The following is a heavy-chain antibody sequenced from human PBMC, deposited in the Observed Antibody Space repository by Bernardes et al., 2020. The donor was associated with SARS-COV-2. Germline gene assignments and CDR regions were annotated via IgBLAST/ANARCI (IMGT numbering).Heavy chain of an antibody. CDR2: IKEDGSEK. V-gene: IGHV3-7*01. D-gene: IGHD5-18*01. Sequence: GGSLRLSCAASGFTFSSYWMSWVRQAPGKGLEWVANIKEDGSEKNYVDSVKGRFSISRDNAKNSLYLQMNSLRAEDTAVYYCAKGGYRYGSWGQGQWSTSL. J-gene: IGHJ3*01. CDR1: GFTFSSYW. CDR3: AKGGYRYGS.